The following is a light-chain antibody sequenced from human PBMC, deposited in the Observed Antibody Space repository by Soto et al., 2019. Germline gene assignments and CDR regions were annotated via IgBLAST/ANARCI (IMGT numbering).Light chain of an antibody. J-gene: IGLJ1*01. V-gene: IGLV2-14*01. CDR3: SSYTSSSTPYV. Sequence: QSALTQPASVSGSPGQSITISCTGTSSDVGNYNYVSWYQQHPGKVPKLMIYEVNNRPSGVSNRFSGSKSGNTASLTISGLQAEDEADYYCSSYTSSSTPYVFGTGTKLTVL. CDR1: SSDVGNYNY. CDR2: EVN.